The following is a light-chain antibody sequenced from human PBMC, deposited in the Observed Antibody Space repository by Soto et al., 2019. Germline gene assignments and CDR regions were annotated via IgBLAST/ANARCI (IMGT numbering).Light chain of an antibody. J-gene: IGLJ1*01. CDR2: VSNDGSH. CDR3: QTWGTGIRV. V-gene: IGLV4-69*01. Sequence: QSVLTQSPSASASLGASVKLTCTLSSVHSTYAIAWHQQQPEKGPRYLMKVSNDGSHTKGDGIPDRFSGSSSGAERYLTISSLQSEDEADYYCQTWGTGIRVFGTGTKLTVL. CDR1: SVHSTYA.